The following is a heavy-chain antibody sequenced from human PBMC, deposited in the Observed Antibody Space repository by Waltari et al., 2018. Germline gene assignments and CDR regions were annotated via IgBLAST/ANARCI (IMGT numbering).Heavy chain of an antibody. J-gene: IGHJ6*02. D-gene: IGHD2-15*01. CDR2: IIPIFGTA. CDR3: ARDIVVVVAATPRSLYGMDV. V-gene: IGHV1-69*01. Sequence: QVQLVQSGAEVKKPGSSVKVSCKASGGTFSSYATSWVRPAPGQGLEWMGGIIPIFGTANYAQKFQGRVTITADESTSTAYMELSSLRSEDTAVYFCARDIVVVVAATPRSLYGMDVWGQGTTVTVSS. CDR1: GGTFSSYA.